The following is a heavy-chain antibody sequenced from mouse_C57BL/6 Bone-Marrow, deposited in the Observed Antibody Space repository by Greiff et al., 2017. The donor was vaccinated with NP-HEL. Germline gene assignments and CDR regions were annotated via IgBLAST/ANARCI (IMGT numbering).Heavy chain of an antibody. Sequence: QVQLKQPGTELVKPGASVKLSFTSYWMHWVKQRPGQGLEWIGNINPSNGGTNYNEKFKSKATLTVDKSSSTAYMQLSSLTSEDSAVYYCARGVYYWGQGTTLTVSS. CDR2: INPSNGGT. CDR3: ARGVYY. CDR1: TSYW. J-gene: IGHJ2*01. V-gene: IGHV1-53*01.